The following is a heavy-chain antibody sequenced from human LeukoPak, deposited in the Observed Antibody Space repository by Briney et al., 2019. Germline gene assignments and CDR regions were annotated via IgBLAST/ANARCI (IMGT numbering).Heavy chain of an antibody. D-gene: IGHD3-22*01. CDR1: GYTFTSYG. J-gene: IGHJ4*02. CDR2: ISAYDGNT. V-gene: IGHV1-18*01. Sequence: ASVEVSCKASGYTFTSYGISWVRQAPGQGLEWMGWISAYDGNTNYAQKLQGRVTMTTDTSTSTAYMELRSLRSDDTAVYYCARDYYDSSGFLGNDYWGQGTLVTVSS. CDR3: ARDYYDSSGFLGNDY.